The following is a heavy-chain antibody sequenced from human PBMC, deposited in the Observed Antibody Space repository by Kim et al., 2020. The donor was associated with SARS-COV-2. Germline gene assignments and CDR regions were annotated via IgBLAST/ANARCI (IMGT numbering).Heavy chain of an antibody. CDR2: IDPSDSYT. CDR1: GYSFTGYW. J-gene: IGHJ5*02. CDR3: ARLSYSSSWYSRWFDP. D-gene: IGHD6-13*01. V-gene: IGHV5-10-1*01. Sequence: GESLKISCKGSGYSFTGYWISWVRQMPGKGLEWMGRIDPSDSYTNYSPSFQGHVTISADKSISTAYLQWSSLKASDTAMYYCARLSYSSSWYSRWFDPWGQGTLVTVSS.